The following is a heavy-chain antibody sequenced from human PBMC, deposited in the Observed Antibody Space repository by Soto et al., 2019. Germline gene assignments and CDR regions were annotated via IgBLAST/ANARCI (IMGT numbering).Heavy chain of an antibody. Sequence: SETLSLTCAVYSGSVSDYWWSWIRQPPGKGLEWIGEINYRGNTNYDPFLKSRVTISVDTSKNQFSLRLTSVTAADTAVYYCARRVTVTYFFDFWAQGTLVTVSS. V-gene: IGHV4-34*01. CDR1: SGSVSDYW. D-gene: IGHD4-17*01. CDR3: ARRVTVTYFFDF. J-gene: IGHJ4*02. CDR2: INYRGNT.